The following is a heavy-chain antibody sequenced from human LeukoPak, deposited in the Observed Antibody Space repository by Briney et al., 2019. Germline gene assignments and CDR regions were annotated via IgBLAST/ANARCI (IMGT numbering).Heavy chain of an antibody. CDR2: IIPIFGTA. CDR1: GGTFSSYA. V-gene: IGHV1-69*13. D-gene: IGHD6-6*01. CDR3: ARLDEYSSSSRYYGMDV. J-gene: IGHJ6*02. Sequence: GASVKVSCKASGGTFSSYAISRVRQAPGQGLEWMGGIIPIFGTANYAQKFQGRVTITADESTSTAYMELSSLRSEDTAVYYCARLDEYSSSSRYYGMDVWGQGTTVTVSS.